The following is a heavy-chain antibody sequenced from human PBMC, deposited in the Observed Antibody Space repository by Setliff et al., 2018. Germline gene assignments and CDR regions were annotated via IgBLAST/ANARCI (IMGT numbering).Heavy chain of an antibody. J-gene: IGHJ6*02. D-gene: IGHD2-2*02. CDR2: IYHSGGT. V-gene: IGHV4-34*01. CDR3: ARDRQHCSSPTCYSSYFYYYGMDV. Sequence: SETLSLTCALYGQSFSDYYWSWVRQPPGKGLEWIGEIYHSGGTNYNQSLKSRVTISVDTSKNQFSLKLSSVTAADTAVYYCARDRQHCSSPTCYSSYFYYYGMDVWGQGTTVTVSS. CDR1: GQSFSDYY.